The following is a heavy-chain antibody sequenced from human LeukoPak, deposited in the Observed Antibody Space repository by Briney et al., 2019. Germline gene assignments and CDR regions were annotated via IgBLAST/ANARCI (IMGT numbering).Heavy chain of an antibody. D-gene: IGHD4-17*01. CDR2: IIPILGIA. CDR1: GGTFSSYA. Sequence: GASVKVSCKASGGTFSSYAISWVRQAPGQGLEWRGRIIPILGIANYAKKFQGRVTITADKSTSTAYMELSSLRSEDTAVYYCARASDYGDFYYYYGMDVWGQGTTVTVSS. J-gene: IGHJ6*02. V-gene: IGHV1-69*04. CDR3: ARASDYGDFYYYYGMDV.